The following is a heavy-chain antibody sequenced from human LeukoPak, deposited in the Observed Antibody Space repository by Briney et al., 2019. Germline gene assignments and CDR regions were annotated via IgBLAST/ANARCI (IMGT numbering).Heavy chain of an antibody. CDR1: GFTFSSYA. J-gene: IGHJ4*02. D-gene: IGHD3-22*01. Sequence: GGSLRLSCVVSGFTFSSYAMSWVRQAPGRGLEWVSGISGSGDNTYYADSVKGRFTISRDNSKNTLYVQMNSLGTEDTAAYYCAKGSYYDSSGSFYFDYWGQGTLVTVSS. CDR2: ISGSGDNT. V-gene: IGHV3-23*01. CDR3: AKGSYYDSSGSFYFDY.